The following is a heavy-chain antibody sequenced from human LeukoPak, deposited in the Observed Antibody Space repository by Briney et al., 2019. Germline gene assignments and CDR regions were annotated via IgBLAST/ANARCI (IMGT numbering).Heavy chain of an antibody. CDR1: GFTFTSAA. CDR2: IVVGSDNT. V-gene: IGHV1-58*01. Sequence: GASVKVSCKAPGFTFTSAAVQSVRQTRGQRLEWIGWIVVGSDNTDYAQKFQERVTITRDMSTTTAYMELSSLRSEDTAVYYCAADIDYYDGSGYYKNFDYWGQGTLVTVSS. CDR3: AADIDYYDGSGYYKNFDY. D-gene: IGHD3-22*01. J-gene: IGHJ4*02.